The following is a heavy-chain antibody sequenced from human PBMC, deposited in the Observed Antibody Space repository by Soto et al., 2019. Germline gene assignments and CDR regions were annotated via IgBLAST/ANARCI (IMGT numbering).Heavy chain of an antibody. V-gene: IGHV3-49*04. CDR2: IRSKAYGGTI. J-gene: IGHJ4*02. Sequence: GSLSLSCTASGFTFGDYAMSWVRQAPGQGLAWVGFIRSKAYGGTIEYAASVKGRFTISRDDSKSIAYLQMNSLKTEDTAVYYCTREGAYSSSVDFYYWGQGTMVTVSS. D-gene: IGHD6-6*01. CDR3: TREGAYSSSVDFYY. CDR1: GFTFGDYA.